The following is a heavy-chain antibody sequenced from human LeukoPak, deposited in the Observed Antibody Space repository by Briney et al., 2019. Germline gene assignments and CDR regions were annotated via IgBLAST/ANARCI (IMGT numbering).Heavy chain of an antibody. J-gene: IGHJ1*01. CDR3: ASPPRGGNVGYFQH. CDR1: GFTFSSYW. Sequence: PGGSLRLSCAASGFTFSSYWMSWVRQAPGKVPEWVANIKEEGSEKYYVDSVKGRFTIPRDNAKNSLYLQMNSLRAEDTAVYYCASPPRGGNVGYFQHWGQGTLVTVSS. D-gene: IGHD2-15*01. CDR2: IKEEGSEK. V-gene: IGHV3-7*01.